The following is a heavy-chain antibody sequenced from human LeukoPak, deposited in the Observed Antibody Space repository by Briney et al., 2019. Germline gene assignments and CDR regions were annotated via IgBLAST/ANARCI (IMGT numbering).Heavy chain of an antibody. CDR2: IYYSGST. CDR3: ARSEFGSSGTFGY. V-gene: IGHV4-59*08. D-gene: IGHD3-22*01. J-gene: IGHJ4*02. Sequence: ASETLSLTCTVSGGSISSYYWSWIRQPPGKGLEWIGYIYYSGSTNYNPSLKSRVTISVDTSKNQFSLELSSVTAADTAVYYCARSEFGSSGTFGYWGQGTLVTVSS. CDR1: GGSISSYY.